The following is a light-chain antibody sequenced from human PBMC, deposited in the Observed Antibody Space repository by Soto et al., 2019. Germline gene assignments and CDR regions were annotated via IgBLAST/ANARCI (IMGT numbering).Light chain of an antibody. Sequence: DIVMTQSPDSLAVSLGERATINCKSSQSVLYSLNNKNYLSWYQQKPGQPPKLHIFWASTRESGVPDRFSGSGSGTDFTLTINNLQAEDVAVYYCQQYYSSPLTFGGGTKVEVK. CDR2: WAS. CDR3: QQYYSSPLT. V-gene: IGKV4-1*01. CDR1: QSVLYSLNNKNY. J-gene: IGKJ4*01.